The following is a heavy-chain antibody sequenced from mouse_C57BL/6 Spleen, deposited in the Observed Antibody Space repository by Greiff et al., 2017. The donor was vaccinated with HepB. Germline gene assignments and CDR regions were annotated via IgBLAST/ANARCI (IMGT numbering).Heavy chain of an antibody. V-gene: IGHV1-15*01. CDR2: IDPETGGT. CDR3: TRGGWSY. J-gene: IGHJ3*01. Sequence: QVQLQQSGAELVRPGASVTLSCKASGYTFTDYEMHWVKQTPVHGLEWIGAIDPETGGTAYNQKFKGKAILTADKSASTAYMELRSLTSEDSAVYYCTRGGWSYWGQGTLVTVSA. CDR1: GYTFTDYE.